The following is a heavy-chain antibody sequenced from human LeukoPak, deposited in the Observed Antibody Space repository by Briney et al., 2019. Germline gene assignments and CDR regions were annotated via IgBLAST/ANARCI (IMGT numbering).Heavy chain of an antibody. V-gene: IGHV4-4*08. CDR1: GGSIESYY. D-gene: IGHD3-9*01. CDR2: IAASGTT. Sequence: SETLSLTCSVSGGSIESYYWSWIRQPPGKGPEFIGYIAASGTTKHNPSLKSRVTLSMDTSKNQFSLKLRSVTAADTAVYFCARFPYFEGFDYWGQGTQVIVSS. J-gene: IGHJ4*02. CDR3: ARFPYFEGFDY.